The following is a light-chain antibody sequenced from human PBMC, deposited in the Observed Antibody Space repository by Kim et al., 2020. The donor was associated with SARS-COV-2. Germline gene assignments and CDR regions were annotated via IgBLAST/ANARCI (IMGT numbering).Light chain of an antibody. V-gene: IGLV3-19*01. Sequence: ALGQTIRNKCQGDSRRSYYAIWYQQKPGQAPVLVIYGKNNRPSGIPDRFSGSSSGNTASLTITGAQAEDEADYYCNSRDSSGNHVVFGGGTQLTVL. J-gene: IGLJ2*01. CDR2: GKN. CDR3: NSRDSSGNHVV. CDR1: SRRSYY.